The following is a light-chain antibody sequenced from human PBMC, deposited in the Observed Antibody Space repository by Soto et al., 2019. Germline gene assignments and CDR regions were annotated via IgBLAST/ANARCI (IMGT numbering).Light chain of an antibody. CDR2: AAS. CDR3: KKLNSYPIT. V-gene: IGKV1-9*01. J-gene: IGKJ5*01. Sequence: IQWTQSPSSLSASVGDRVTITCRASQGISSYLAWYQQKPGKAPKLLIYAASTLQSGVPSRFSGCGSGTDFTLTIRSLKTEDFATYYCKKLNSYPITFGQGTRLEIK. CDR1: QGISSY.